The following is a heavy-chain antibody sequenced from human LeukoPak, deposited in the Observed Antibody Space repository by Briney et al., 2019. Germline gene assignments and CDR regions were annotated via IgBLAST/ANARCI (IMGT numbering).Heavy chain of an antibody. V-gene: IGHV3-9*01. J-gene: IGHJ4*02. D-gene: IGHD4-23*01. CDR3: AKDRTVDSRGFDY. CDR1: GFTFDDYA. Sequence: GGSLRLSCAASGFTFDDYAMHWVRQAPGEGLEWVSGISWNSGSIGYADSVKGRFTISRGNAKNSLYLQMNSLRAEDTALYYCAKDRTVDSRGFDYWGQGTLVTVSS. CDR2: ISWNSGSI.